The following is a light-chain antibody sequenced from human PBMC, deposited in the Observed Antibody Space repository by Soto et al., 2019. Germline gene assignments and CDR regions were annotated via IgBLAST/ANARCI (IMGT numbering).Light chain of an antibody. J-gene: IGKJ4*01. Sequence: EIVLTQSPGTLSLSPGERATLSCRASQSVSSSYLAWYQQKPGQAPRLLIYGASSSATGNPDRFSGSRSGTAFTLTISRLETEDFAVYYCPQYGSSPLTFGGGTKVEIK. V-gene: IGKV3-20*01. CDR2: GAS. CDR1: QSVSSSY. CDR3: PQYGSSPLT.